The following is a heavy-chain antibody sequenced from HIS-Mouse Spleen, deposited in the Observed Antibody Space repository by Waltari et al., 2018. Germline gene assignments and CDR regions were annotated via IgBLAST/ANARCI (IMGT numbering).Heavy chain of an antibody. V-gene: IGHV4-39*01. CDR3: ARKRTASGWFDP. D-gene: IGHD2-21*02. CDR2: IYYSGST. J-gene: IGHJ5*02. CDR1: GGPISSSSYY. Sequence: QLQLQESGPGLVKPSETLSLPCTVSGGPISSSSYYLGWIRQPPGKGLEWIGSIYYSGSTYYNPSLKSRVTISVDTSKNQFSLKLSSVTAADTAVYYCARKRTASGWFDPWGQGTLVTVSS.